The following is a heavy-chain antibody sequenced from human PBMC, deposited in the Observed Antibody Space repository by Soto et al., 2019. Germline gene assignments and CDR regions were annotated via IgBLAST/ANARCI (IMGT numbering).Heavy chain of an antibody. V-gene: IGHV3-23*01. CDR1: GFTFSSYA. D-gene: IGHD3-16*01. CDR3: ANGGDKYFDY. J-gene: IGHJ4*02. CDR2: ISGSGGST. Sequence: EVQLLEAGGGLVQPGGSQRLSCAASGFTFSSYAMSWVRQAPGKGLEWVSAISGSGGSTYYADSVKGRFTISRDNSKNTLYMQMNSLRAEDTAVYYCANGGDKYFDYWGQGTLVTVSS.